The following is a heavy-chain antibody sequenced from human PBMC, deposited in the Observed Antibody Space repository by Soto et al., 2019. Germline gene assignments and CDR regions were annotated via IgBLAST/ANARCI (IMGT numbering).Heavy chain of an antibody. V-gene: IGHV4-34*01. Sequence: QVQLQQWGAGLLKPSETLSLTCGVYNGSFSDYYWTWIRQPPGKGLEWIGEIHLSGSTSYNSSLKSRVTISIDTSKSQFSLNLSSLTAADTAVYYCARGKFGFTYYYYYHLDVWGKGTTVTVSS. J-gene: IGHJ6*03. CDR2: IHLSGST. D-gene: IGHD3-16*01. CDR3: ARGKFGFTYYYYYHLDV. CDR1: NGSFSDYY.